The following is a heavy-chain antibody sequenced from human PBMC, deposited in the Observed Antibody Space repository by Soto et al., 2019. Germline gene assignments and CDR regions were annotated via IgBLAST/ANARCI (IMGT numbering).Heavy chain of an antibody. J-gene: IGHJ5*02. CDR3: ARVVGALGPRFDP. CDR1: GYTFTSYG. CDR2: ISAYNYNT. D-gene: IGHD1-26*01. V-gene: IGHV1-18*01. Sequence: QVQLVQSGAEVKKPGASVKVSCKASGYTFTSYGLSWVRQAPGQGLEWMGRISAYNYNTNYAQKIQGRFTMTTDTSTSTAYMELRSMRSADTAVYYWARVVGALGPRFDPWGQGTLVTVSS.